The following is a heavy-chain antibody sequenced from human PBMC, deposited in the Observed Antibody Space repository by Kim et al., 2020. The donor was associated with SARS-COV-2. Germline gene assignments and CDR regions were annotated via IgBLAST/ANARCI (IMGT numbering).Heavy chain of an antibody. D-gene: IGHD3-22*01. CDR3: AKRLPRSYYYDTSGLDY. CDR2: ISGSGSST. J-gene: IGHJ4*02. CDR1: GFTFSSYA. V-gene: IGHV3-23*01. Sequence: GGSLRLSCAASGFTFSSYAMSWVRQAPGKGLEWVSAISGSGSSTYYADSVKGRFTISRDNSKNTLYLQMNNLRPEDTAVYYCAKRLPRSYYYDTSGLDYWGQGTLVTVSS.